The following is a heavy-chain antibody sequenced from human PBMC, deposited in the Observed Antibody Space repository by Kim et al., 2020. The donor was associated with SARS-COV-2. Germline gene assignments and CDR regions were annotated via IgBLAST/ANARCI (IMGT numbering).Heavy chain of an antibody. Sequence: SRVTISVDTSKNQFSLKLSSVTAADTAVYYCARDNYYGSGSYSRTDAFDIWGQGTMVTVSS. CDR3: ARDNYYGSGSYSRTDAFDI. D-gene: IGHD3-10*01. V-gene: IGHV4-39*01. J-gene: IGHJ3*02.